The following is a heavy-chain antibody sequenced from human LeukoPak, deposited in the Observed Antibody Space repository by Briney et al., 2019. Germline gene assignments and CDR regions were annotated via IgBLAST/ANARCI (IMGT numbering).Heavy chain of an antibody. Sequence: GESLKISCKGSGYSFTSYWIGWVRQMPGKGLGWMGIIDAGDSDTRYSPSFQGQVTISADKSISTAYLQWSSLKASDTAMYYCARTRGSSGLTYYYYGMDVWGKGTTVTVSS. CDR3: ARTRGSSGLTYYYYGMDV. D-gene: IGHD6-19*01. J-gene: IGHJ6*04. CDR1: GYSFTSYW. CDR2: IDAGDSDT. V-gene: IGHV5-51*01.